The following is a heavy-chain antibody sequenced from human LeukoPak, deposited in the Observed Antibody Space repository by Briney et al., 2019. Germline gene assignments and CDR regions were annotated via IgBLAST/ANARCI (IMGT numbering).Heavy chain of an antibody. CDR2: IIPILGIA. CDR1: GGTFSSYA. V-gene: IGHV1-69*04. Sequence: GASVKVSCKASGGTFSSYAISWVRQAPGQGLEWMGRIIPILGIANYAQKFQGRVTITADKSTSTAYMELSSLRSEDTAVYYCVRESWYGESHFQTNDYWGQGTLVTVSS. D-gene: IGHD3-10*01. CDR3: VRESWYGESHFQTNDY. J-gene: IGHJ4*02.